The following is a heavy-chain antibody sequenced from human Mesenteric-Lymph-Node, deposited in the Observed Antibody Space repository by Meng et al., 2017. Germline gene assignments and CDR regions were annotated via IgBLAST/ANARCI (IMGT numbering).Heavy chain of an antibody. J-gene: IGHJ5*02. Sequence: GESLKISCAASGFTFSSYAMSWVRQAPGKGLEWVSAISGSGGSTYYADSVKGRFTISRDNSKNTLYLQMNRLRAEDTAVYYCAKDLFQNWFDPRGQGTLVTVSS. CDR3: AKDLFQNWFDP. V-gene: IGHV3-23*01. CDR2: ISGSGGST. CDR1: GFTFSSYA.